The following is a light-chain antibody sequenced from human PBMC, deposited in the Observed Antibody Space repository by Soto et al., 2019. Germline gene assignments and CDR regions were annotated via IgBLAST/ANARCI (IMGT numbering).Light chain of an antibody. CDR1: QTISTY. V-gene: IGKV1-39*01. CDR3: KQSFSSGT. CDR2: AVA. J-gene: IGKJ1*01. Sequence: IQMTHSPSSLSASVGDRVTFTCRASQTISTYLNWYQQKPGKAPKLLIYAVASMQSGVPSRFSGSGPGTDFSLTIRSPQPEDFATNYCKQSFSSGTFGQGTKVDIK.